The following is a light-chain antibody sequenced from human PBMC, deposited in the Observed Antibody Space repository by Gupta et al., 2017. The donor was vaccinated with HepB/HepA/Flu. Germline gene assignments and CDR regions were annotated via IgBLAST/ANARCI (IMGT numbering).Light chain of an antibody. J-gene: IGKJ1*01. CDR3: QECGSSPPWT. CDR2: GTS. CDR1: QTVSNTH. V-gene: IGKV3-20*01. Sequence: GTLSLSPGERATLSCRASQTVSNTHLAWYQQKPRQAPRLLIYGTSNRATGIPDRFSGSGSGRDFTLTISRLEPEDFAVYYCQECGSSPPWTFGQGTKVEAK.